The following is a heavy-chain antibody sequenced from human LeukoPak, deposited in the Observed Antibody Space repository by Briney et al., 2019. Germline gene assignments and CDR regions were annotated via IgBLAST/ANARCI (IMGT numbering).Heavy chain of an antibody. J-gene: IGHJ6*03. CDR1: GGSISSSSYY. D-gene: IGHD2-8*01. CDR2: IYYSGST. CDR3: AGVRDYYYYYMDV. V-gene: IGHV4-39*01. Sequence: SETLSLTCTVSGGSISSSSYYWGWIRQPPGKGLEWIGSIYYSGSTYYNPSLKSRVTISVDTSKSQFSLKLTSVTAADTAVYYCAGVRDYYYYYMDVWGKGTTVTVSS.